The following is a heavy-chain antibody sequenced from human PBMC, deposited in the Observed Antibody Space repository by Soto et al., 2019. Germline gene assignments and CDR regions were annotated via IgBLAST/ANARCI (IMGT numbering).Heavy chain of an antibody. J-gene: IGHJ5*02. CDR2: IRQDGGAQ. CDR3: VRGGHGSGSYLGSS. CDR1: GFTFTTYW. Sequence: LILSCVASGFTFTTYWMSWVRQAPGKGLEWVANIRQDGGAQYYVDSVKGRFTISRDNAKNSVYLQMDSLRVEDTAVYYCVRGGHGSGSYLGSSWGQGILVTVST. D-gene: IGHD3-10*01. V-gene: IGHV3-7*03.